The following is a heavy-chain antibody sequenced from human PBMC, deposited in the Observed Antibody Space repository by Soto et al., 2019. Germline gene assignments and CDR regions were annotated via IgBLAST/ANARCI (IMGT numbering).Heavy chain of an antibody. Sequence: PGGSLRLSCAASGFTFSDYYMSWIRQAPGKGLEWVAVITSDGSNKYYADSVKGRFTISRDNSKNTLYLQMNSLRAEDTAVYYCAKGTGTPLGNWFDPWGQGTLVTVSS. CDR3: AKGTGTPLGNWFDP. V-gene: IGHV3-30*18. CDR2: ITSDGSNK. J-gene: IGHJ5*02. CDR1: GFTFSDYY. D-gene: IGHD1-1*01.